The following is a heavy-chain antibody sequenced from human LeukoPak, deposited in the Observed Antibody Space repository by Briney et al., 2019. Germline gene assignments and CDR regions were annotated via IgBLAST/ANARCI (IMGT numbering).Heavy chain of an antibody. V-gene: IGHV5-51*01. CDR3: ARLRDSSSDYYFDY. D-gene: IGHD3-22*01. Sequence: GESLKISCKGSGYTFTSYWIGWVRQMSGKGLEWMAIIYPGDSDTTYSPSFQGHVTISADKSISTAYLRWSSLKASDTAMYYCARLRDSSSDYYFDYWGQGTLVTVSS. CDR1: GYTFTSYW. CDR2: IYPGDSDT. J-gene: IGHJ4*02.